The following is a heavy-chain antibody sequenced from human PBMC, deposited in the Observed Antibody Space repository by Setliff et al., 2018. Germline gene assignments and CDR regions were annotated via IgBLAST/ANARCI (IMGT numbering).Heavy chain of an antibody. V-gene: IGHV4-4*07. Sequence: PSETLSLTCTVSGGSISSYYWSWIRQPAGKRLEWIGRIYTSGSTNYNPSLKSRVTMSVDTSKNQFSLKLSSVTAADTAVYYCARVSTVTTWPYYYYMDVWGKGTTVTVSS. CDR1: GGSISSYY. D-gene: IGHD4-4*01. CDR2: IYTSGST. CDR3: ARVSTVTTWPYYYYMDV. J-gene: IGHJ6*03.